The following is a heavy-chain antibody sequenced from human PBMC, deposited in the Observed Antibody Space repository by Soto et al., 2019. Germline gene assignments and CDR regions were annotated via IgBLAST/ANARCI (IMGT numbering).Heavy chain of an antibody. CDR3: AKELEDIVVVVAAISFDY. J-gene: IGHJ4*02. CDR1: GFTFSDYY. Sequence: GSLRLSCAASGFTFSDYYMSWIRQAPGKGLEWVSAISGSGGSTYYADSVKGRFTISRDNSKNTLYLQMNSLRAEDTAVYYCAKELEDIVVVVAAISFDYWGQGTLVTVSS. D-gene: IGHD2-15*01. V-gene: IGHV3-23*01. CDR2: ISGSGGST.